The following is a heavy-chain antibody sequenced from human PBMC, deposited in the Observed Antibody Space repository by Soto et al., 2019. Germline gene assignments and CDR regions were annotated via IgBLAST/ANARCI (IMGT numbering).Heavy chain of an antibody. D-gene: IGHD3-3*01. CDR1: GFTVSSNY. CDR3: ARGQLDFCSGYYVGFRY. CDR2: IYSGGST. V-gene: IGHV3-53*01. J-gene: IGHJ4*02. Sequence: EVQLVESGGGLIQPGGSLRLSCAASGFTVSSNYMSWVRQAPGKGLEWVSVIYSGGSTYYADSVKGRFTISRDNSKNTLYLQMNSLRAEDTAVYYCARGQLDFCSGYYVGFRYWGQGTLVTVSS.